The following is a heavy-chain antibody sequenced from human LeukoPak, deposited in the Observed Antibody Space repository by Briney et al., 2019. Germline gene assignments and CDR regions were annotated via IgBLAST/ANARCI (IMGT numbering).Heavy chain of an antibody. V-gene: IGHV4-59*06. CDR3: ARNGVYGSGSHFDY. D-gene: IGHD3-10*01. J-gene: IGHJ4*02. CDR1: GGSMSSYY. CDR2: IYYSGST. Sequence: PSETLSLTCTVSGGSMSSYYWSWIRQPPGKGLEWIGYIYYSGSTYYNPSLKSRVTISVDTSKNQFSLKLSSVSAADTAVYYCARNGVYGSGSHFDYWGQGTLVTVSS.